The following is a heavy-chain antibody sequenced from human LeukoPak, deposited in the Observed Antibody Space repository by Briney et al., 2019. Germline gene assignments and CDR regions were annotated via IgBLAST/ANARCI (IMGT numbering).Heavy chain of an antibody. CDR3: ARDSLRRYYYYYMDV. CDR2: IYYSGST. J-gene: IGHJ6*03. V-gene: IGHV4-59*01. Sequence: SETLSLTCTVSGGSISSYYWSWIRQPPGKGLEWIGYIYYSGSTNYNPSLKSRVTISVDTSKNQFSLKLSSVTAADTAVYYCARDSLRRYYYYYMDVWGKGTTVTVSS. D-gene: IGHD3-16*01. CDR1: GGSISSYY.